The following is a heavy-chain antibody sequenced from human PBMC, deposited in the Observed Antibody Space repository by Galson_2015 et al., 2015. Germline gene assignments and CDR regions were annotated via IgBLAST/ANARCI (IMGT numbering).Heavy chain of an antibody. Sequence: TLSLTCTVSGGSIGSGTYCWSWIRQPPGKGLEWIGYIYYSGSTYYNPSLESRVTISVDTSKNQFSLKVSSMTAADTAVYYCARGVYDSGTYYFDFWGQGILVTISS. V-gene: IGHV4-30-4*01. CDR3: ARGVYDSGTYYFDF. J-gene: IGHJ4*02. D-gene: IGHD3-10*01. CDR1: GGSIGSGTYC. CDR2: IYYSGST.